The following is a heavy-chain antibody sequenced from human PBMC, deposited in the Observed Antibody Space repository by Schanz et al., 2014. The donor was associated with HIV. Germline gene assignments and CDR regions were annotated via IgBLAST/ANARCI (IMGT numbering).Heavy chain of an antibody. J-gene: IGHJ3*02. Sequence: EVQLLESGGGLVQPGGSLRLSCAASGFTFSTYAMNWVRQAPGKGLEWVSGITGSGSHIYYADSVKGRFTISRDNSKNTLFLQMNSLRAEDTAVYFCARDVAGCSGTSCYSDAFDIWGQGTLVTVSS. CDR3: ARDVAGCSGTSCYSDAFDI. CDR2: ITGSGSHI. CDR1: GFTFSTYA. D-gene: IGHD2-2*01. V-gene: IGHV3-23*01.